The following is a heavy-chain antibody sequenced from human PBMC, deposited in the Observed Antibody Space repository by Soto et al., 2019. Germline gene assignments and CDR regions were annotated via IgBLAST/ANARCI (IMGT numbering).Heavy chain of an antibody. CDR2: IIPIFGTA. J-gene: IGHJ6*02. D-gene: IGHD2-15*01. CDR3: AKTIFVVVVADYSGRDV. Sequence: AASVTVSCTASGGTFSSYAISWVRQAPGQGLEWMGGIIPIFGTADYAQKFQGRVTITADESTSTAYMELSSLRSEDTAVYYCAKTIFVVVVADYSGRDVWGQGPTVTV. CDR1: GGTFSSYA. V-gene: IGHV1-69*01.